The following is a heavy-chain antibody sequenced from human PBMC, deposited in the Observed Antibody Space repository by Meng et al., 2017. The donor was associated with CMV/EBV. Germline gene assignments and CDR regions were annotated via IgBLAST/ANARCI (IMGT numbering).Heavy chain of an antibody. J-gene: IGHJ6*02. D-gene: IGHD1-26*01. CDR2: IVVETGNT. CDR1: GFTFISSP. V-gene: IGHV1-58*01. Sequence: SVKVSCKASGFTFISSPVQWVRQARGQPLEWIGWIVVETGNTNYAQKFQERVTISRDTSTNTAYMDVSSLTSDDSAVYYCAAASSWDYYYYNAFDVWGQGTTVTVSS. CDR3: AAASSWDYYYYNAFDV.